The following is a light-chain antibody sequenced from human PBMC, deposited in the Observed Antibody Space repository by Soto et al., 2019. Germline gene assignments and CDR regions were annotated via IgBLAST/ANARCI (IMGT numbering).Light chain of an antibody. CDR1: QSVSSY. V-gene: IGKV3-11*01. J-gene: IGKJ4*01. CDR2: DAS. CDR3: QQRSNWPPAIT. Sequence: EIVLTQSPATLSLSPGERATLSCRASQSVSSYLAWYQQKPGQAPRLLIYDASNRATGIPARCSGSGSGPDFTLTISSLDPEDFAVYYCQQRSNWPPAITFGGGTKVEIK.